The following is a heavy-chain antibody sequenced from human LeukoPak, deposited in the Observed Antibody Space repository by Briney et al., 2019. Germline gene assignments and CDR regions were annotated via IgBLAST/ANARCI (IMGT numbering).Heavy chain of an antibody. CDR2: MNPNSGNT. V-gene: IGHV1-8*01. CDR3: ARGYVVYYYYYGMDV. Sequence: GASVKVSCKASGYTFTSYDINWVRQATGQGLEWMGWMNPNSGNTGYAQKFQGRVTMTRNTSISTAYMELSSLRSEDTAVYYCARGYVVYYYYYGMDVRGRGTTVTVSS. CDR1: GYTFTSYD. J-gene: IGHJ6*02. D-gene: IGHD2-15*01.